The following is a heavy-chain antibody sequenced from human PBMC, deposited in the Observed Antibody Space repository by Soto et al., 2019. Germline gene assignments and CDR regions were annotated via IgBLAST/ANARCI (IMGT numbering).Heavy chain of an antibody. V-gene: IGHV1-69*01. CDR1: GGTFSTYA. Sequence: QVQLVQSGAEVKKTGSSVKVSCKAPGGTFSTYAISWVRQAPGQGLEWMGGVITIFGTPKYAQKFQGRVTMPADESTSTGYMELRSLRSEDTAVYYCARSQGGSSSLDIYYYVYYGMDVWGQGTTVTVSS. J-gene: IGHJ6*02. CDR3: ARSQGGSSSLDIYYYVYYGMDV. CDR2: VITIFGTP. D-gene: IGHD2-15*01.